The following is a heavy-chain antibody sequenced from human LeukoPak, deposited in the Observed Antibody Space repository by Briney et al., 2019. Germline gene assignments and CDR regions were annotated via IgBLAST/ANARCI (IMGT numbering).Heavy chain of an antibody. J-gene: IGHJ4*02. Sequence: GRSLRLSCAAAGPTLSSYAMRWVRQPPGRGREWVALIRSDGSNTYYGGSGEGRFSLSRDNSKNTLYVQMNSLRPEDTAVYYCAKAPCSEGSCRIDSWGRGTLVTVSS. CDR2: IRSDGSNT. CDR3: AKAPCSEGSCRIDS. D-gene: IGHD2-15*01. CDR1: GPTLSSYA. V-gene: IGHV3-30*02.